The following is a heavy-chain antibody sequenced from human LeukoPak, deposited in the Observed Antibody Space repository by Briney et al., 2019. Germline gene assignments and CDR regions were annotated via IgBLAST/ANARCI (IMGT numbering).Heavy chain of an antibody. V-gene: IGHV1-69*13. Sequence: SVKVSCKASGGTFSSYAISWVRQAPGQGLEWMGGIIPIFGTSNYAQKFQGRVTITADESTSTAYMELSSLRSEDTAVYYCAREGSGYSWFDYWGQGTLVTVSS. CDR2: IIPIFGTS. CDR3: AREGSGYSWFDY. J-gene: IGHJ4*02. D-gene: IGHD5-18*01. CDR1: GGTFSSYA.